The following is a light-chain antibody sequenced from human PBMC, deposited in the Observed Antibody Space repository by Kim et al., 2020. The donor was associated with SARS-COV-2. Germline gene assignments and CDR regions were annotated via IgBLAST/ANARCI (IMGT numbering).Light chain of an antibody. J-gene: IGKJ4*01. CDR1: QSVGSMY. Sequence: SPGERATLSCRASQSVGSMYLAWYQQKPGQAPRLLVYETSKRATGIPDRFSGGASGTEFTLTISRLEPEDSAVYYCQQYSSSPLTFGGGTKVEIK. CDR3: QQYSSSPLT. CDR2: ETS. V-gene: IGKV3-20*01.